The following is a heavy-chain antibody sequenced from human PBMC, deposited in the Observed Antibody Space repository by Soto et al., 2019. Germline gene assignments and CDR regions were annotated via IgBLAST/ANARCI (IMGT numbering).Heavy chain of an antibody. CDR3: ARDLSGPLDY. Sequence: QVQLVESGGGVVQPGRSLRLSCAASGFTFSNYGMHWVRQAPGKGLEWVALIWYDGTNKYYADSVKGRFTISRDTSRNTLYLQMNSLRAEDTAVYYCARDLSGPLDYRGQGTLVTVSS. CDR2: IWYDGTNK. V-gene: IGHV3-33*01. CDR1: GFTFSNYG. D-gene: IGHD3-16*02. J-gene: IGHJ4*02.